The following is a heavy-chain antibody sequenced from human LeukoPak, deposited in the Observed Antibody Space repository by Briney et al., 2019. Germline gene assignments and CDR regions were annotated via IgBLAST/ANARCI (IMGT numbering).Heavy chain of an antibody. V-gene: IGHV3-48*04. CDR1: GFTFSSYS. D-gene: IGHD3-10*01. CDR2: ISSSSSTI. Sequence: GGSLRLSCAASGFTFSSYSMNWVRQAPGKGLEWVSYISSSSSTIYYADSVKGRFTISRDNAKNSLYLQMNSLRAEDTAVYYCAASMVRGVLDYWGQGTLVTVSS. J-gene: IGHJ4*02. CDR3: AASMVRGVLDY.